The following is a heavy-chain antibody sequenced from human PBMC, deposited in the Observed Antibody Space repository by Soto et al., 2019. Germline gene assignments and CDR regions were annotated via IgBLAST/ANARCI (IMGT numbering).Heavy chain of an antibody. CDR1: GFTFSSYS. V-gene: IGHV3-21*01. D-gene: IGHD3-22*01. Sequence: GGSLRLSCAASGFTFSSYSMNWVRQAPGKGLEWVSSISSSSSYIYYADSVKGRFTISRDNAKNSLYLQMNSLRAEDTAVYYCARGGQTYYYDSSGSMSYGMDVWGQGTTVTVSS. CDR3: ARGGQTYYYDSSGSMSYGMDV. J-gene: IGHJ6*02. CDR2: ISSSSSYI.